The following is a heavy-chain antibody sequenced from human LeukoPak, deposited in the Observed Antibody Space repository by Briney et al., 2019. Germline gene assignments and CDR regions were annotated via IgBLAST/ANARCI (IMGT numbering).Heavy chain of an antibody. CDR1: GFSFDICA. CDR3: AKDATPRNSIWDYFGK. CDR2: IGGPTET. V-gene: IGHV3-23*01. Sequence: GGSLRLSCVASGFSFDICAMSWVRQAPGKGPEWVSSIGGPTETFYADSVKGRFTVSRDNSQNTLYLQMNSLRAEDTAVYYCAKDATPRNSIWDYFGKWGQGALVAVST. J-gene: IGHJ4*02. D-gene: IGHD4-23*01.